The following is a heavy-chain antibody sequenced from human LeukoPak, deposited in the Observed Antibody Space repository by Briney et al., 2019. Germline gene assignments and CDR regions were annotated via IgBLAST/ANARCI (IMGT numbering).Heavy chain of an antibody. CDR2: ISSSSSTI. CDR1: GFTFSSYA. D-gene: IGHD3-16*01. Sequence: PGGSLRLSCAASGFTFSSYAMHWVRQAPGKGLEWISYISSSSSTIYYADSVKGRFTISRDNAKKSLYMQMNSLRAEDTAVYYCVRVGGAFDLWGQGTRVSVSS. J-gene: IGHJ3*01. V-gene: IGHV3-48*01. CDR3: VRVGGAFDL.